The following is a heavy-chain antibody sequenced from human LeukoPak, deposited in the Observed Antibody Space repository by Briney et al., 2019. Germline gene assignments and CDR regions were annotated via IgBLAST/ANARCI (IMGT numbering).Heavy chain of an antibody. CDR1: GYTFSTYW. CDR2: IYPGDSHT. CDR3: ARQSSNGDFDY. D-gene: IGHD4-11*01. Sequence: GESLKISCKGSGYTFSTYWIGWVRQMPGKGLEWMGIIYPGDSHTGNSPSFQGQVTISADKSMSTAYLQWSSLKASDTAMYYCARQSSNGDFDYWGQGTLVTVSS. V-gene: IGHV5-51*01. J-gene: IGHJ4*02.